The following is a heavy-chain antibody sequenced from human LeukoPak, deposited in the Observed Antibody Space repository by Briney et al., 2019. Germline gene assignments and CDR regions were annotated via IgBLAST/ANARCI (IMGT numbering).Heavy chain of an antibody. D-gene: IGHD4-17*01. V-gene: IGHV4-39*07. CDR3: ARSATVTTGYFDY. CDR2: INSNGNT. J-gene: IGHJ4*02. Sequence: PSETLSLTCSVSGGSISSTGHYWGWIRQSPEKGLDWIGSINSNGNTYYNPSVKSRVTMSVDTSKNQFSPKLTSMTAAETAVYYCARSATVTTGYFDYWGQGALVTVSS. CDR1: GGSISSTGHY.